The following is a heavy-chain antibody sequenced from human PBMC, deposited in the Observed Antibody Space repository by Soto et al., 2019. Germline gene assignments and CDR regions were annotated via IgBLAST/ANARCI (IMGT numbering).Heavy chain of an antibody. V-gene: IGHV1-69*13. CDR3: ARAMGITGTTGYYYYRMDF. CDR2: IIPIFGTA. D-gene: IGHD1-7*01. CDR1: GGTFSSYA. Sequence: SVKVSCKASGGTFSSYAISWVRQAPGQGLEWMGGIIPIFGTANYAQKFQGRVTITADESTSTAYMELSSLRSEDTAVYYCARAMGITGTTGYYYYRMDFWGQGTTVIVS. J-gene: IGHJ6*02.